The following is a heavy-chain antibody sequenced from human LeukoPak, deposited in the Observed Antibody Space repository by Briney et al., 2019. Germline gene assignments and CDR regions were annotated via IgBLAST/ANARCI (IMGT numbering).Heavy chain of an antibody. CDR2: IYYSGST. CDR1: GGSISSYY. CDR3: ARDWGIYGDYVGFDP. V-gene: IGHV4-59*01. J-gene: IGHJ5*02. Sequence: SETLSLTCTVSGGSISSYYWSWIRQPPGKGLEWIGYIYYSGSTNYNPSLKSRVTISVDTSKNHFSLKLSSVTAAATAVYYCARDWGIYGDYVGFDPWGQGTLVTVSS. D-gene: IGHD4-17*01.